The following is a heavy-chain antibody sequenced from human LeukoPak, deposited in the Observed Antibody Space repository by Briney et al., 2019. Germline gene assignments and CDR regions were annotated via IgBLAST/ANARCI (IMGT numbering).Heavy chain of an antibody. CDR3: AGDDGAEPSYYYDSSGYRGEAFDI. CDR2: IYYSGST. D-gene: IGHD3-22*01. Sequence: PSETLSLTCTVSGGSISSYYWSWIRQPPGKGLEWIGYIYYSGSTNYNPSLKSRVTISVDTSKNQFSLKLSSVTAADTAVYYCAGDDGAEPSYYYDSSGYRGEAFDIWGQGTMVTVSS. J-gene: IGHJ3*02. V-gene: IGHV4-59*01. CDR1: GGSISSYY.